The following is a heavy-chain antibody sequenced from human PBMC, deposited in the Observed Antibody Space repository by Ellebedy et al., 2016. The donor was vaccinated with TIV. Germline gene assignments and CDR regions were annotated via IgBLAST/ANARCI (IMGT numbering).Heavy chain of an antibody. J-gene: IGHJ4*02. Sequence: MPSETLSLTCTVSGGSITSDDYFWGWIRQPPGKGLEWIGYISYSGSTTYNPSLKSRVTISVDTSKNQFSLKLSSVSAADTAVYYCAGNSSGWYEFDYWGQGTLVTVSS. V-gene: IGHV4-61*05. CDR2: ISYSGST. D-gene: IGHD6-19*01. CDR1: GGSITSDDYF. CDR3: AGNSSGWYEFDY.